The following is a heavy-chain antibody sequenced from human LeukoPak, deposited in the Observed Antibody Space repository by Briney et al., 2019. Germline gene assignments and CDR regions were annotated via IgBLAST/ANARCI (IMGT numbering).Heavy chain of an antibody. V-gene: IGHV3-23*01. CDR2: ISGSDTYT. J-gene: IGHJ4*02. CDR1: GFTFSDYW. Sequence: GGSLRLSCAASGFTFSDYWMTWVRQAPGKGLEWVSAISGSDTYTNYADSVKGRFTISRDISKNTLYLQMNSLRAEDTAVYYCAKAVGPNFFDYWGQGTLVTVSS. CDR3: AKAVGPNFFDY. D-gene: IGHD4-23*01.